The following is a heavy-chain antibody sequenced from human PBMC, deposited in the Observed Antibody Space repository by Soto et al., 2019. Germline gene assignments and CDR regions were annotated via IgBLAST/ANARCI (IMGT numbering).Heavy chain of an antibody. Sequence: GGSLRLSCAASGFTFSDYYMSWIRQAPGKGLEWVSYISSSGSTIYSADSVTGRFTISRDSAKNSLYLQMNSLRADDTAVYYCARARYSISSEGYYFDCWGQGTLVTVSS. V-gene: IGHV3-11*01. D-gene: IGHD6-6*01. J-gene: IGHJ4*02. CDR3: ARARYSISSEGYYFDC. CDR2: ISSSGSTI. CDR1: GFTFSDYY.